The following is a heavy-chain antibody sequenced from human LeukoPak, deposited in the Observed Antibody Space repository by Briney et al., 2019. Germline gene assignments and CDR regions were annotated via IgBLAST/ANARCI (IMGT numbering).Heavy chain of an antibody. CDR1: GFTFSSYA. D-gene: IGHD3-22*01. V-gene: IGHV3-23*01. Sequence: GGSLRLSCEASGFTFSSYAIRWVRQAPGTGLEWVSSIPGSGGATYYADSVGGRFSISRDSSKNTVYLQMNSLRDEDTAVYYCARARPWDSSRSYYFGMDVWGHGTTVTVSS. CDR2: IPGSGGAT. J-gene: IGHJ6*02. CDR3: ARARPWDSSRSYYFGMDV.